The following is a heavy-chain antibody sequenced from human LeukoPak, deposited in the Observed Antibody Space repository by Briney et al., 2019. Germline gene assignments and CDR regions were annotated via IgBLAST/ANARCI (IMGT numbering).Heavy chain of an antibody. CDR1: GFTFSSYA. Sequence: GGSLRLSCAASGFTFSSYAMSWVRQAPGKGLEWVSAISGSGGSTYYADSVKGRFTISRDNSKNTLYLQMNSLRAEDTAVYYCAKGRGYSYGYAGDYWGQGTLVTVSS. CDR3: AKGRGYSYGYAGDY. J-gene: IGHJ4*02. CDR2: ISGSGGST. V-gene: IGHV3-23*01. D-gene: IGHD5-18*01.